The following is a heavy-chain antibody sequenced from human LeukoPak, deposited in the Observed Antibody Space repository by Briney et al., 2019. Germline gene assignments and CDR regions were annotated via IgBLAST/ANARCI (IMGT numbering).Heavy chain of an antibody. CDR1: GYTFTNCW. CDR2: IYPGDSDT. V-gene: IGHV5-51*01. CDR3: ARLTRYCSGDSCYFDY. Sequence: GESLKISCKGSGYTFTNCWIGWARQMPGKGLEWMGIIYPGDSDTRYSPSFQGQVTISADKSINTAYLQWSSLKASDTAIYYCARLTRYCSGDSCYFDYWGQGTLVTVSS. D-gene: IGHD2-15*01. J-gene: IGHJ4*02.